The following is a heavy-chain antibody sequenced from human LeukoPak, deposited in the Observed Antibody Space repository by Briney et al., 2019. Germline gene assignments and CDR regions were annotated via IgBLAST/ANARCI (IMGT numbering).Heavy chain of an antibody. D-gene: IGHD1-26*01. CDR2: ISYDGGSK. V-gene: IGHV3-30*18. J-gene: IGHJ4*02. CDR1: GFTFSSYG. CDR3: AKDRPLYSGSQHFDY. Sequence: PGGSLRLSCAASGFTFSSYGMHWVRQAPGKGLEWVAVISYDGGSKYYADSVKGRFTISRDNPKNTLYLQMNSLRAEDTAVYYCAKDRPLYSGSQHFDYWGQGTLSPSPQ.